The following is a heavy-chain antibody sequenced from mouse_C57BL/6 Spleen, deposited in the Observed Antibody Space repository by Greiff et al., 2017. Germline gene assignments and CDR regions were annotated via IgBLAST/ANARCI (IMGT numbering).Heavy chain of an antibody. CDR2: IYPGDGDT. J-gene: IGHJ3*01. V-gene: IGHV1-80*01. Sequence: QVQLKESGAELVKPRASVKISCKASGYAFSSYWMNWVKQRPGKGLEWIGQIYPGDGDTNYNGKFKGKATLTADKSSSTAYMQLSSLTSEDSAVYFCARSPNYYGSSSPFAYWGQGTLVTVSA. D-gene: IGHD1-1*01. CDR3: ARSPNYYGSSSPFAY. CDR1: GYAFSSYW.